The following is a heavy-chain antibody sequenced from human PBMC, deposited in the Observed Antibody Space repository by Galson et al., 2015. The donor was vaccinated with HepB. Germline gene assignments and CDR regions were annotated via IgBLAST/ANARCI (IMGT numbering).Heavy chain of an antibody. Sequence: SLRLSCAASGFTFSSYGMHWVRQAPGKGLEWVAVISYDGSNKYYADSVKGRFTISRDNSKNTLYLQMNSLRAEDTAVYYCAKDQMGTSLHYYDSSGYYYPDYWGQGTLVTVSS. V-gene: IGHV3-30*18. CDR2: ISYDGSNK. J-gene: IGHJ4*02. CDR3: AKDQMGTSLHYYDSSGYYYPDY. CDR1: GFTFSSYG. D-gene: IGHD3-22*01.